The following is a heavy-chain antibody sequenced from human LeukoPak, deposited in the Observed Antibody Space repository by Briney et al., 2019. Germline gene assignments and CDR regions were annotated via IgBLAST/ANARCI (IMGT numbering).Heavy chain of an antibody. CDR3: TRVFYYGSRYYYMDV. CDR1: GFTFSSYE. D-gene: IGHD3-10*01. Sequence: PGGSLRLSCAASGFTFSSYEMNWVRQAPGKGLEWVSYISSSGSNIYYADSVKGRFTISRDNAKNSLYLQMNNLRAEDTAVYYCTRVFYYGSRYYYMDVWGKGTTVTISS. CDR2: ISSSGSNI. J-gene: IGHJ6*03. V-gene: IGHV3-48*03.